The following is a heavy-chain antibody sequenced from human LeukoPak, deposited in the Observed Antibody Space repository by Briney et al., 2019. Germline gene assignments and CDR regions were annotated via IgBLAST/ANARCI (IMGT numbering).Heavy chain of an antibody. CDR1: GGSISSYY. J-gene: IGHJ5*02. CDR3: ARDINHHNLFDP. V-gene: IGHV4-59*01. D-gene: IGHD1-14*01. CDR2: IYYSGST. Sequence: SETLSLTCTVSGGSISSYYWSWIRQPPGKGLEWIGYIYYSGSTNYNPSLKSRVTISVDTSKNQFSLKLSSVTAADTAVYYCARDINHHNLFDPWGQGTLVTVSS.